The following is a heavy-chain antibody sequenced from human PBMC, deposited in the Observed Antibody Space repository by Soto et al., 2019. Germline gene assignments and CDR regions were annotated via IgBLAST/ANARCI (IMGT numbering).Heavy chain of an antibody. CDR1: GGSISTYY. CDR2: IYHSGGT. D-gene: IGHD1-26*01. J-gene: IGHJ4*02. Sequence: SETLSLTCSVSGGSISTYYWSWLRQPPGKGLEWIGYIYHSGGTTYNPSLKSRVTISVDTSKNQFSLKLNSVTAADTAVYYCARDTTSGGYWDYWGLGTLVTVSS. V-gene: IGHV4-59*12. CDR3: ARDTTSGGYWDY.